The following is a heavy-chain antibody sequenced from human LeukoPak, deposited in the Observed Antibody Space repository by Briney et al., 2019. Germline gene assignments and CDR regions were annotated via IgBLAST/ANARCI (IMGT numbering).Heavy chain of an antibody. CDR3: AKPLSGYYFSVPFDY. V-gene: IGHV3-23*01. Sequence: PGGSLRLSCAASGFTLNSYAMSWVRQAPGKGLEWVSAISGSGGSTYYADSVKGRFTISRDNSKNTLYLQMNSLRAEDTAVYYCAKPLSGYYFSVPFDYWGQGTLVTVSS. CDR2: ISGSGGST. J-gene: IGHJ4*02. CDR1: GFTLNSYA. D-gene: IGHD3-22*01.